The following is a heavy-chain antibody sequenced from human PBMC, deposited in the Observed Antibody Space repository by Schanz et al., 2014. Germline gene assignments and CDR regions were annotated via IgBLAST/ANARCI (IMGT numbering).Heavy chain of an antibody. Sequence: QVQLVQSGAEVKKPGSSVKVSCKASRSTFSSYTISWVRQARGQGLEWVGRFIPILDVGNYAQQFQGRVTFTADKSTSTASMELSSLRSEDTAVYYCARGRGCTGGSCYSWFDLWGQGTLVTVAS. J-gene: IGHJ5*02. V-gene: IGHV1-69*02. D-gene: IGHD2-15*01. CDR1: RSTFSSYT. CDR3: ARGRGCTGGSCYSWFDL. CDR2: FIPILDVG.